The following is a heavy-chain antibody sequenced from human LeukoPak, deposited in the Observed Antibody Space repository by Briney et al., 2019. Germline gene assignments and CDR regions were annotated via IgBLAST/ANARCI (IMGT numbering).Heavy chain of an antibody. D-gene: IGHD3-10*01. V-gene: IGHV4-39*01. CDR1: GGSISSSSYY. J-gene: IGHJ4*02. CDR3: ARHVSLFGYYFDY. Sequence: SETLSLTCTVSGGSISSSSYYWGWIRQPPGKGLEWIGSIYYSGSTYYNPSLKSRVTISVDTSKNQFSLKLSSVTAADTAVYYCARHVSLFGYYFDYWGQGTLVTVSS. CDR2: IYYSGST.